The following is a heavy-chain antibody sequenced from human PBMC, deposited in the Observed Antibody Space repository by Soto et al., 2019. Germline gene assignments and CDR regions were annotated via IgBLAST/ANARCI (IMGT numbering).Heavy chain of an antibody. V-gene: IGHV3-23*01. J-gene: IGHJ6*03. CDR3: AKFSPIVVVPAAMLWDYYYYYMDV. CDR1: GFTFSSYA. CDR2: ISGSGGST. D-gene: IGHD2-2*01. Sequence: GGSLRLSCAASGFTFSSYAMSWVRQAPGKGLEWVSAISGSGGSTYYADSVKGRFTISRDNSKNTLYLQMNSLIAEDTAVYYCAKFSPIVVVPAAMLWDYYYYYMDVWGKGTTVTVSS.